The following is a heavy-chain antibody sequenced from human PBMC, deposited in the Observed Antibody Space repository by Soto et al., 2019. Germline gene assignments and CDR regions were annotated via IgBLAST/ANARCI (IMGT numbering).Heavy chain of an antibody. CDR1: GYTFTSYG. Sequence: ASVKVSCKASGYTFTSYGISWVRQAPGQGLEWMGWISAYNGNTNYAQKLQGRVTMTTDTSASTAYMELRSLRSDDTAVYYCARDYDILTGHRTDYWGQGTLVTVYS. V-gene: IGHV1-18*01. CDR2: ISAYNGNT. J-gene: IGHJ4*02. CDR3: ARDYDILTGHRTDY. D-gene: IGHD3-9*01.